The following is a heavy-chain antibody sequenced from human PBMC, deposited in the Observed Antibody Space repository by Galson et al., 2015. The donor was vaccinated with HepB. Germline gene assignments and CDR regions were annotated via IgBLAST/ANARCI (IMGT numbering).Heavy chain of an antibody. D-gene: IGHD2-2*01. CDR2: IIPIFGTA. CDR1: GGTFSSYA. J-gene: IGHJ5*02. CDR3: ARSAGYCSSTSCYENWFDP. Sequence: SVKVSCKASGGTFSSYAISWVRQAPGQGLEWIGGIIPIFGTANYAQKFQGRVTITADESTSTAYMELSSLRSEDTAVYYCARSAGYCSSTSCYENWFDPWGQGTLVTVSS. V-gene: IGHV1-69*13.